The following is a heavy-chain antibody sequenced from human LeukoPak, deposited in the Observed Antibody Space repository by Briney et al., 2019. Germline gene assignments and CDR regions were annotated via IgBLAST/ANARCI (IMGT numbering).Heavy chain of an antibody. CDR2: IYHSGST. V-gene: IGHV4-38-2*01. CDR3: ARGYYDSSGYSED. CDR1: GGSFSGYY. J-gene: IGHJ4*02. Sequence: SETLSLTCAVYGGSFSGYYWGWIRQPPGKGLEWIGSIYHSGSTYYNPSLKSRVTISVDTPKNQFSLKLSSVTAADTAVYYCARGYYDSSGYSEDWGQGTLVTVSS. D-gene: IGHD3-22*01.